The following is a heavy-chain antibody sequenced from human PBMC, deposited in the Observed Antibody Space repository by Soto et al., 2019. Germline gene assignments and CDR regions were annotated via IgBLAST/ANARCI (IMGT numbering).Heavy chain of an antibody. J-gene: IGHJ6*02. CDR2: IYYSGST. V-gene: IGHV4-59*01. D-gene: IGHD3-10*01. Sequence: LSLTCTVSGGSISSYYWSWIRQPPGKGLEWIGYIYYSGSTNYNPSLKSRVTISVDTSKNQFSLKLSSVTAADTAVYYCARNSPGSGGVGYYYYGMDVWGQGTTVTVSS. CDR1: GGSISSYY. CDR3: ARNSPGSGGVGYYYYGMDV.